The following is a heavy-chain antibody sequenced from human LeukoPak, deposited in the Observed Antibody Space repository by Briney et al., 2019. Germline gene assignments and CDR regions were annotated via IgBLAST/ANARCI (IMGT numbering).Heavy chain of an antibody. CDR2: ISSSSSTI. CDR3: ARGRRFGESFRDYYYYIDV. V-gene: IGHV3-48*01. CDR1: GFTFSSYG. J-gene: IGHJ6*03. Sequence: GRSLRLSCAASGFTFSSYGMNWVRQAPGKGLEWVSYISSSSSTIDYADSVKGRFTISRDHAKNSLYLQMNSLRAEDTAVYFCARGRRFGESFRDYYYYIDVWGKGTTVTVSS. D-gene: IGHD3-10*01.